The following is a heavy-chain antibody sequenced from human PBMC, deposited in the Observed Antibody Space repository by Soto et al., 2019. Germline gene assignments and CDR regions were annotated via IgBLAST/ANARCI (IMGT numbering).Heavy chain of an antibody. CDR1: GDSVSSSIAS. V-gene: IGHV6-1*01. J-gene: IGHJ4*02. CDR2: TYYRSKWYN. CDR3: ARDGGDGYNDLDS. D-gene: IGHD2-21*01. Sequence: SQTLSLTCAISGDSVSSSIASWHWIRQSPSRGLEWLGRTYYRSKWYNDYAVFVKSRITIHPDTSKNQFSLHLNSVTPEDTALYYCARDGGDGYNDLDSWRQGTRFTVSS.